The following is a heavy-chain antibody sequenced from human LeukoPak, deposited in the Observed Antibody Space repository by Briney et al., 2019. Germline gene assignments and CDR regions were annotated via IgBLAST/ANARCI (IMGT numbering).Heavy chain of an antibody. CDR2: IWYDGSKK. Sequence: GGSLRLSCAASGFTFSSYGMHWVRQAPGKGLEWVAVIWYDGSKKFYADSLKGRFTISKDNSGNTLYLEMNSLRAEDTAVYYCARAITFGGVFPDYWGQGTLVTVSS. V-gene: IGHV3-33*01. CDR3: ARAITFGGVFPDY. CDR1: GFTFSSYG. D-gene: IGHD3-16*01. J-gene: IGHJ4*02.